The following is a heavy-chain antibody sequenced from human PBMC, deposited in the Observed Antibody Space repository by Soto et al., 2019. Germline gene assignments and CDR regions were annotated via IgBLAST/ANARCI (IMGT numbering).Heavy chain of an antibody. CDR1: GGTFSSYA. CDR3: ASIGEGELLDY. D-gene: IGHD1-7*01. Sequence: QVQLVQSGAEVKKPGSSVKVSCKASGGTFSSYAISWVRQAPGQGLEWMGGIIPIFGTANYAQKLQGRVTMTTDTSTSTAYMELRSLRSDDTAVYYCASIGEGELLDYWGQGTLVTVSS. V-gene: IGHV1-69*06. CDR2: IIPIFGTA. J-gene: IGHJ4*02.